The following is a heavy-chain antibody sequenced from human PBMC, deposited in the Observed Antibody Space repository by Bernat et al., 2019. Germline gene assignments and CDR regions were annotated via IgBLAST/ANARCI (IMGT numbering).Heavy chain of an antibody. CDR1: GFTFSSFA. CDR3: AKSAGDYYPKTRYFDL. D-gene: IGHD4-17*01. Sequence: EVQLLESGGGLVQPGGSLRLSCAASGFTFSSFAMNWVRQAPGKGLEWVALIDSGGYIHYGDSVKGRFTISRDNSKDTLFLQMHTLGVDDTAVYFCAKSAGDYYPKTRYFDLWGRGTLVVVSS. CDR2: LIDSGGYI. V-gene: IGHV3-23*01. J-gene: IGHJ2*01.